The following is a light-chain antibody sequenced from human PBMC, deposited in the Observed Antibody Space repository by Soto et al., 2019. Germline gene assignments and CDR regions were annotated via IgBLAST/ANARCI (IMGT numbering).Light chain of an antibody. J-gene: IGKJ2*01. CDR3: QQYGSSPYT. CDR2: HAG. CDR1: QSVRANF. V-gene: IGKV3-20*01. Sequence: EIVLTQSPDTRSLSPGERATLSCRASQSVRANFLAWYQQRPGQSPRLLIYHAGRRATGIPERISGSGSETDFTLIIYRLEPEDFAVYYCQQYGSSPYTFGQGPKLGIK.